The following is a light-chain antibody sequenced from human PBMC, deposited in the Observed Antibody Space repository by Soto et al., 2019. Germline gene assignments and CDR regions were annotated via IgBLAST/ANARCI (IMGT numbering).Light chain of an antibody. CDR1: QTLSSRH. V-gene: IGKV3-20*01. J-gene: IGKJ1*01. Sequence: VSTQSPGTLSLSPGEGATLSCRASQTLSSRHLAWYQQKPGQAPRLLIYGSSSRATDIPDRFSGSGSGTDFTLTISTLEPEDFAIYYCQQYGYSRTFGQGTKVDI. CDR2: GSS. CDR3: QQYGYSRT.